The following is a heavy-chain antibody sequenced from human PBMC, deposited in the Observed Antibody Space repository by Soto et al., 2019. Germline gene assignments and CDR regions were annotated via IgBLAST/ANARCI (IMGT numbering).Heavy chain of an antibody. V-gene: IGHV3-30*18. Sequence: GSLRLSCAASGFTFXSYGMHLVRQAPGKGLEWVAVISYDGSNKYYADSVKGRFTISRDNSKNTLYLQMNSLRAEDTAVYYCAKDGGLLLWFGDHDAFDIWGQGTMVT. CDR3: AKDGGLLLWFGDHDAFDI. CDR2: ISYDGSNK. CDR1: GFTFXSYG. J-gene: IGHJ3*02. D-gene: IGHD3-10*01.